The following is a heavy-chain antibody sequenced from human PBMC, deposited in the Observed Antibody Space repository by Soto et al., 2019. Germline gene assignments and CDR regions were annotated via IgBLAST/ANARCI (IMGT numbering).Heavy chain of an antibody. CDR2: INAGNGNT. CDR1: GYTFTSYA. Sequence: QVQLVQSGAEVKKPGASVKVSCKASGYTFTSYAMHWVRQAPGQRLEWMGWINAGNGNTKYSQKFQGRVTITRDTSARTAYMALSSMRSEDTAVYYCARGPGGPDGPGDYWGQGTLVTVSS. CDR3: ARGPGGPDGPGDY. J-gene: IGHJ4*02. D-gene: IGHD2-15*01. V-gene: IGHV1-3*01.